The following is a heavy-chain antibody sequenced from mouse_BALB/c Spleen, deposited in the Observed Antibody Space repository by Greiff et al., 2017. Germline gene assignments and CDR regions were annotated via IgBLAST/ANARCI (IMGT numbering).Heavy chain of an antibody. V-gene: IGHV5-6-5*01. CDR3: ARGLGYYGSRGFDY. J-gene: IGHJ2*01. Sequence: EVHLVESGGGLVKPGGSLKLSCAASGFTFSSYAMSWVRQTPEKRLEWVASISSGGSTYYPDSVKGRFTISRDNARNILYLQMSSLRSEDTAMYYCARGLGYYGSRGFDYWGQGTTLTVSS. D-gene: IGHD1-1*01. CDR1: GFTFSSYA. CDR2: ISSGGST.